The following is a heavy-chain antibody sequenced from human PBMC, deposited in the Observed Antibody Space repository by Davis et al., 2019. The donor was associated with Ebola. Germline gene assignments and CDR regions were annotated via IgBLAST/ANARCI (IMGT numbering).Heavy chain of an antibody. D-gene: IGHD4-23*01. CDR2: INPSGGST. CDR3: ARGGLLTTVVTYYFDY. V-gene: IGHV1-46*01. Sequence: ASVKVSCKASGYTFTSYYMHWVRQAPGQGLEWMGIINPSGGSTSYAQKFQGRVTMTRDTSTSTVYMELSSLRSEDTAVYYCARGGLLTTVVTYYFDYWGQGTLVTVSS. J-gene: IGHJ4*02. CDR1: GYTFTSYY.